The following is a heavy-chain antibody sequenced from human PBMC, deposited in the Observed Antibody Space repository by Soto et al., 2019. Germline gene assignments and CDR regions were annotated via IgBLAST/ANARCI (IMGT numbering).Heavy chain of an antibody. J-gene: IGHJ4*02. CDR2: ISGSGGNT. V-gene: IGHV3-23*01. CDR1: GFTFSSYA. Sequence: EVQLLESGGGLVQPGKSLRLSCAASGFTFSSYAMNWVRQAPGKGLEWVSVISGSGGNTNYADSVKGRFTISRDNSKNTVFLQMNSLRAEDTDVYYCAPESFDYWGQGTLVTVSS. CDR3: APESFDY.